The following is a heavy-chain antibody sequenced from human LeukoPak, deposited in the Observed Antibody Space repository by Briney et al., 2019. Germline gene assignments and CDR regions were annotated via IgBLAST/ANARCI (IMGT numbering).Heavy chain of an antibody. CDR1: GPGFSSFT. CDR2: ISPYTGNT. CDR3: ARGQVDTAMIIGGWLDH. Sequence: ASVKVSCKTSGPGFSSFTIAWVRQAPGQGLEWLGWISPYTGNTNYAQKFRGRVALTTDTSTRTAFLDLRSLRSDDTAVHYCARGQVDTAMIIGGWLDHWGQGTLVTVSS. J-gene: IGHJ5*02. V-gene: IGHV1-18*04. D-gene: IGHD5-18*01.